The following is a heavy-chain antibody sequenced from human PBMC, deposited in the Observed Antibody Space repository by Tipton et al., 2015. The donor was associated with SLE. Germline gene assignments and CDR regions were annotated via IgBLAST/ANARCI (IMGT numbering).Heavy chain of an antibody. J-gene: IGHJ4*02. D-gene: IGHD1-26*01. CDR3: ARDDSGSFFDY. CDR1: GGSISRYY. CDR2: IYYSGST. Sequence: TLSLTCTVSGGSISRYYWSWIRQPPGKGLEWIGYIYYSGSTNYNPSLKSRVTISVDTSKNQFSLKLSSVTAADTAVYYCARDDSGSFFDYWGQGTLVTVSS. V-gene: IGHV4-59*01.